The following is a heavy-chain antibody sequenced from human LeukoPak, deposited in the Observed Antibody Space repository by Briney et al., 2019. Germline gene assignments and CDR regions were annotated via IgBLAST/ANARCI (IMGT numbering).Heavy chain of an antibody. CDR1: GGSFSGYY. CDR2: INHSGST. V-gene: IGHV4-34*01. CDR3: ARPQEDIVVVVAATSSPYYFDY. J-gene: IGHJ4*02. Sequence: PSETLSLTCAVYGGSFSGYYWSWIRQPPGKGLEWIGEINHSGSTNYNPSLKSRVTISVDTSKNQFSLKLSSVTAADTAVYYCARPQEDIVVVVAATSSPYYFDYWGQGTLVTVSS. D-gene: IGHD2-15*01.